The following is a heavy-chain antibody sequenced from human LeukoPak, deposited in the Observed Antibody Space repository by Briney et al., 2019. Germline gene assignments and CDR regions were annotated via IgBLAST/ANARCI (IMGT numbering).Heavy chain of an antibody. V-gene: IGHV4-30-4*08. CDR1: GGSISSGDYY. Sequence: SXXLSLTCTVSGGSISSGDYYWSWIRQPPGKGLEWIGYIYYSGSTYYNPSLKRRFSISVDTSNNQFSLKLSSVTAADTAVYYCASYCSSTSCSIAFDIWGQGTMVTVSS. CDR2: IYYSGST. J-gene: IGHJ3*02. D-gene: IGHD2-2*01. CDR3: ASYCSSTSCSIAFDI.